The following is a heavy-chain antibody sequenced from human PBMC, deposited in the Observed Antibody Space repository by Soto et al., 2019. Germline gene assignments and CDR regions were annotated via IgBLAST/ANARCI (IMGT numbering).Heavy chain of an antibody. CDR1: GGSISSRSHY. CDR3: ATADGFGVVTPFFEY. Sequence: QLQLQESGPGLVKPSETLSLTGTVSGGSISSRSHYWGWIRQSPGKHLEWIGSSFYRGSTHYNPSLKTRVTISVDTSKNQVSLKLYSVTAADTAVYYCATADGFGVVTPFFEYWGQGILVTVSS. J-gene: IGHJ4*02. V-gene: IGHV4-39*01. CDR2: SFYRGST. D-gene: IGHD3-3*01.